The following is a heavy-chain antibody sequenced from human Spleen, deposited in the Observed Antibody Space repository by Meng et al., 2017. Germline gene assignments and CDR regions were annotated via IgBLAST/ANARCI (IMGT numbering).Heavy chain of an antibody. V-gene: IGHV3-53*01. CDR2: IFSGGST. Sequence: GESLKISCAASGFYFNNAWMSWVRQAPGKGLEWVAIIFSGGSTDYADSVKGRFTISRDNSMDALYLQMNSLRVEDTAIYYCAKVFQSSRGTWASYRSYGMDVWGQGTTVTVSS. CDR3: AKVFQSSRGTWASYRSYGMDV. CDR1: GFYFNNAW. J-gene: IGHJ6*02. D-gene: IGHD6-6*01.